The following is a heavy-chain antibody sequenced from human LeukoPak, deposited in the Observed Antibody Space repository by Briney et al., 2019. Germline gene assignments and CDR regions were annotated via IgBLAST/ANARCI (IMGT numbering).Heavy chain of an antibody. CDR2: VTSSGSST. D-gene: IGHD3-10*01. CDR1: GFSISDHY. J-gene: IGHJ4*02. V-gene: IGHV3-11*01. CDR3: ARERRGSYYAFES. Sequence: PGGSLRLSCAASGFSISDHYMSWIRQSPGKGLEWISYVTSSGSSTKYADSVKGRFTISRDNAKNPVALQMNSLRAEDTAVYYCARERRGSYYAFESWGQGTLVTVSS.